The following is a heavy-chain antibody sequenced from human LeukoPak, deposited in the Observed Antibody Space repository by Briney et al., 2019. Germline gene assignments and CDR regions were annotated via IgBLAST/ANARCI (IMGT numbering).Heavy chain of an antibody. CDR3: ARGGGLDV. D-gene: IGHD3-16*01. Sequence: GGSLRLSCAASGCTFSSYWMNWARQAPGKGLEWVASINHNGNVNYYVDSVKGRFTISRDNAKNSLYLQMSNLRAEDTAVYFCARGGGLDVWGQGATVTVSS. CDR1: GCTFSSYW. V-gene: IGHV3-7*03. J-gene: IGHJ6*02. CDR2: INHNGNVN.